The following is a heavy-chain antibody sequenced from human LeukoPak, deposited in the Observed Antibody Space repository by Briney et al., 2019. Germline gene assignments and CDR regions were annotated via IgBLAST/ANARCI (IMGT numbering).Heavy chain of an antibody. CDR3: ARDDSSGWSP. CDR2: IYRSGST. D-gene: IGHD6-19*01. V-gene: IGHV4-38-2*02. CDR1: GYSISSGYY. Sequence: SETLSLTCTVSGYSISSGYYWGWIRQPPGKGLEWIGSIYRSGSTYYNPSLKSRVTISVDTSKNQFSLKLSSVTAADTAVYYCARDDSSGWSPWGQGTLVTVSS. J-gene: IGHJ5*02.